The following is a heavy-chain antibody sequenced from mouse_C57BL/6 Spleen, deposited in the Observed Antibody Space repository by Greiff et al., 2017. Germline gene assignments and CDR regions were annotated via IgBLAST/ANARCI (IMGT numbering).Heavy chain of an antibody. Sequence: EVQRVESEGGLVQPGSSMKLSCTASGFTFSDYYMAWVRQVPEKGLEWVANINYDGSSTYYLDSLKSRFIISRDNAKNILYLQMSSLKSEDTATYYCARIYYGYDYAMDYWGQGTSVTVSS. J-gene: IGHJ4*01. D-gene: IGHD2-2*01. CDR3: ARIYYGYDYAMDY. CDR2: INYDGSST. CDR1: GFTFSDYY. V-gene: IGHV5-16*01.